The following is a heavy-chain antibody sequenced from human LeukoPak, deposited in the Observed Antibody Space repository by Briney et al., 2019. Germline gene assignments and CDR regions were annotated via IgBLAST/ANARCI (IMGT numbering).Heavy chain of an antibody. CDR3: ATAGVSWWDFDY. J-gene: IGHJ4*02. Sequence: ASVKVSCKVSGYTLTELSMHWVRQAPGKGLEWMGGFDPEDGETIYAQKFQGRVTMTEDTSTDTAYMELSSLRSGDTAVYYCATAGVSWWDFDYWGQGTLVTVSS. D-gene: IGHD6-13*01. CDR1: GYTLTELS. CDR2: FDPEDGET. V-gene: IGHV1-24*01.